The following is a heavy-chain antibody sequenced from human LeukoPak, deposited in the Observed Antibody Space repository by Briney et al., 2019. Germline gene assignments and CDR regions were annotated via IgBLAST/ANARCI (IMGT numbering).Heavy chain of an antibody. J-gene: IGHJ4*02. CDR1: GFTLSSYG. Sequence: GGSLRLSCAASGFTLSSYGMHWVRQAPGKGLEWVAFTRYDGSNKYYADSVKGRFTISRDNSKNTLYLQMNSLRAEDTAVYYCAKDRRDGYNFPDYWGQGTLVTVSS. CDR2: TRYDGSNK. CDR3: AKDRRDGYNFPDY. D-gene: IGHD5-24*01. V-gene: IGHV3-30*02.